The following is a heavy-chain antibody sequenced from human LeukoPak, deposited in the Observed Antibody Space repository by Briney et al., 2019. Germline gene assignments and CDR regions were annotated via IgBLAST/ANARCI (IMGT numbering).Heavy chain of an antibody. CDR3: ARGGYCSSTSCYTPVY. D-gene: IGHD2-2*02. J-gene: IGHJ4*02. Sequence: GGSLRLSCAASGFTFSDYYMSWIRQAPGKGLEWVSYISGSDSTIYYADSVEGRFTISRDNAKNSLYLQMNSLRVEDTAVYFCARGGYCSSTSCYTPVYWGQGTLVTVSS. CDR1: GFTFSDYY. V-gene: IGHV3-11*01. CDR2: ISGSDSTI.